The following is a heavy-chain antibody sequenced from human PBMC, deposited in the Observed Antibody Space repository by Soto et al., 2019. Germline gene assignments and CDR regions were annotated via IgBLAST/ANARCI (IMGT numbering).Heavy chain of an antibody. D-gene: IGHD6-13*01. V-gene: IGHV1-8*01. J-gene: IGHJ4*02. Sequence: QVQLVQTGAEVKKPGASVKVSCKASGYTFTSYDINWVRQAAGQGLEWMGWMNPNSGNTGYAQKFQGRVTMTRNASISTAYMELGSLRSEDAAVYYCATGWSPYSRVPGYWGQGTLVTVSS. CDR2: MNPNSGNT. CDR1: GYTFTSYD. CDR3: ATGWSPYSRVPGY.